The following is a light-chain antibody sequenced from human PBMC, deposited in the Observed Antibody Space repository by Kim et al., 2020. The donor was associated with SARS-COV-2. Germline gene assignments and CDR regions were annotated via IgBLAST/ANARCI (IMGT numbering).Light chain of an antibody. CDR2: GAS. V-gene: IGKV3-20*01. CDR3: QQYGSARET. Sequence: EIVLTQSPGTLSLSPGERATLSCRASQSVSSSYLAWYQQKPGQAPRLLIYGASSRATGIPDRFSGSGSGTDFTLTISRLEPEDFAVYYCQQYGSARETFGGETKVDIK. J-gene: IGKJ4*01. CDR1: QSVSSSY.